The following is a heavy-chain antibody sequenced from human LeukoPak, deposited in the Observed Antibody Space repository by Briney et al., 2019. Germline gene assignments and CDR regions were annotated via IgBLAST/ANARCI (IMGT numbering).Heavy chain of an antibody. V-gene: IGHV3-23*01. CDR1: GFTFSSYA. CDR3: AKAESPPPDWFDY. J-gene: IGHJ4*02. CDR2: ISDSGGST. Sequence: PGGSLRLSSAASGFTFSSYAMSWVRQAPGKGLEWVSTISDSGGSTYYADSVKGRFTISRDNSKNTLYLQMNSLRAEDTAVYYCAKAESPPPDWFDYWGQGTLVTVSS. D-gene: IGHD3-9*01.